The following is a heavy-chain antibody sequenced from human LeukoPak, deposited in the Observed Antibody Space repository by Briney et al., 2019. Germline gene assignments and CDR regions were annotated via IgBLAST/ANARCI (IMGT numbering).Heavy chain of an antibody. Sequence: GGSLRLSCAASGFTFSSYVMPWGRQAPGKGLEYVSAISSNGGSTYYANSVKGIFTITRDNTKNTLYLQMGSLRAEDMAVYYCARAHNDYYGSRSYYNLPKPADYWGQGTLVTVSS. CDR3: ARAHNDYYGSRSYYNLPKPADY. J-gene: IGHJ4*02. CDR2: ISSNGGST. D-gene: IGHD3-10*01. CDR1: GFTFSSYV. V-gene: IGHV3-64*01.